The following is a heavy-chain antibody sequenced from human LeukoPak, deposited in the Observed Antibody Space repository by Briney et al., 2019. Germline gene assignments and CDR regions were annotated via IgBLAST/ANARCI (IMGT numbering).Heavy chain of an antibody. CDR2: ISYDGSNK. J-gene: IGHJ6*03. CDR1: GFTFSSYA. Sequence: GRSLRLSCAASGFTFSSYAMHWVRQAPGKGLEWVAVISYDGSNKYYADSVKGRFTISRDNSKNTLYLQMNSLRAEDTAVYYCARGPYNWNYVAYYYYMDVWGKGTTVTVSS. CDR3: ARGPYNWNYVAYYYYMDV. V-gene: IGHV3-30*04. D-gene: IGHD1-7*01.